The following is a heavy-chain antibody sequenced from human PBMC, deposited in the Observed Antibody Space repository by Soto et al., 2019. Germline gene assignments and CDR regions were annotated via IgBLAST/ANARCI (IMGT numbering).Heavy chain of an antibody. J-gene: IGHJ4*02. CDR3: AGLYYDCDGRGGY. V-gene: IGHV3-11*01. CDR2: ISTTGATI. Sequence: QVQLVESGGGLVNPGGSLRLSCAVSGFTFSDYYMSWIRQAPGKGLEWISHISTTGATIYYADSVKGRFTMSRDNAKNSVYLQRNSLRAEDTAVYYCAGLYYDCDGRGGYWGQGTLVTVSS. D-gene: IGHD3-22*01. CDR1: GFTFSDYY.